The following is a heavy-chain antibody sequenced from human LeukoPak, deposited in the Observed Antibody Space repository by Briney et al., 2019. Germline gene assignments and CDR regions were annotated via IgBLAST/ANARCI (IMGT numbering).Heavy chain of an antibody. CDR1: GFTFSSYA. V-gene: IGHV3-30-3*01. CDR3: ARVGLNGGDDY. Sequence: GGSLRLSCAASGFTFSSYAMHWVRQAPGKGLEWVAVISYDGSNKYYADSVKGRFTISRDNSKNTLYLQMNSLRAEDTAVYYCARVGLNGGDDYWGQGTLVTVSS. J-gene: IGHJ4*02. CDR2: ISYDGSNK. D-gene: IGHD3-10*01.